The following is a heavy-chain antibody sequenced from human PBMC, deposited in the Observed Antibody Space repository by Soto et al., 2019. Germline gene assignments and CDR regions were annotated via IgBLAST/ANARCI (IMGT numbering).Heavy chain of an antibody. Sequence: SETLSLTCAVSGGSISSSNWWSWVRQPPGKGLEWIGEIYHSGSTNYNPSLKSRVTISVDKSKNQFSLKLSSVTAADTAVYYCARGGYSSGWYGLDYWGQGTLVTVSS. CDR3: ARGGYSSGWYGLDY. J-gene: IGHJ4*02. CDR2: IYHSGST. CDR1: GGSISSSNW. V-gene: IGHV4-4*02. D-gene: IGHD6-19*01.